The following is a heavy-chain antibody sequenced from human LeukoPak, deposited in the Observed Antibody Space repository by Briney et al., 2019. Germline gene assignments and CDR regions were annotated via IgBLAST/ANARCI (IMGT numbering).Heavy chain of an antibody. J-gene: IGHJ3*02. CDR1: GGSISSSSYY. CDR3: ARVNRGYSYGYGLAFDI. V-gene: IGHV4-39*07. CDR2: IYYSGST. Sequence: SETLSLTCTVSGGSISSSSYYWGRIRQPPGKGLEWIGSIYYSGSTYYNPSLKSRVTISVDTSKNQFSLKLSSVTAADTAVYYCARVNRGYSYGYGLAFDIWGQGTMVTVSS. D-gene: IGHD5-18*01.